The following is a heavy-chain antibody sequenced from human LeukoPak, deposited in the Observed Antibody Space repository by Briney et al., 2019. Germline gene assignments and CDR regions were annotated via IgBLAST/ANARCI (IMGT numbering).Heavy chain of an antibody. CDR2: ISYDGSNK. CDR1: GFTFSSYA. Sequence: GGSLRLSCAASGFTFSSYAMHWVRQAPGKGLEWVAVISYDGSNKYYADSVKGRFTISRDNSKNTLYLQMNSLRAEDTAVYYCGRDAAPPYCGGDCYSWAFDIWGQGTMVTVSS. J-gene: IGHJ3*02. CDR3: GRDAAPPYCGGDCYSWAFDI. V-gene: IGHV3-30*04. D-gene: IGHD2-21*02.